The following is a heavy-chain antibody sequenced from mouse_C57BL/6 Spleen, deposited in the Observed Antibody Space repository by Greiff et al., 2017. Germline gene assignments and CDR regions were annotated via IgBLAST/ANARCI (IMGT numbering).Heavy chain of an antibody. CDR3: ARRTFGFDY. Sequence: QVQLQQPGAELVMPGASVKLSCKASGYTFTSYWMHWVKQRPGHGLEWIGEIDPSDSYTNYNQKFKGKSTLTVDKSSSTAYMQLSSLASEDSTVYYCARRTFGFDYWGQGTTRTGSS. CDR1: GYTFTSYW. V-gene: IGHV1-69*01. CDR2: IDPSDSYT. J-gene: IGHJ2*01.